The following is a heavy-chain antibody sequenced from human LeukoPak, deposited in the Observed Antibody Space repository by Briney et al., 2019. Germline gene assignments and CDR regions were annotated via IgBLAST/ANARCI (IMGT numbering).Heavy chain of an antibody. CDR3: ARSYYPDY. V-gene: IGHV3-48*03. J-gene: IGHJ4*02. Sequence: GGSQTLSCAASGFTFRIYAMNWARHAPGKGRGWVSYISSSGSTKYYADSVKGRFTISRDNAKNSLYLQMNSLRAEDAAVYYCARSYYPDYWGRGTLVTVSS. CDR1: GFTFRIYA. CDR2: ISSSGSTK. D-gene: IGHD3-10*01.